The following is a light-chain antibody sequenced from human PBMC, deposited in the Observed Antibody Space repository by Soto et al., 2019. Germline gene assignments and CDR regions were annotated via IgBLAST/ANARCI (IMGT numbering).Light chain of an antibody. CDR1: QGISNY. Sequence: DIQITQSPSSLSASVGDRVTITCRASQGISNYLAWYQQKPGKVPKLLIYAASTLQSGVPSRFSGSGSGTDFTLNISSLQNEDVATYYCKKYNSAPWTFGQGTKVDNK. CDR3: KKYNSAPWT. CDR2: AAS. J-gene: IGKJ1*01. V-gene: IGKV1-27*01.